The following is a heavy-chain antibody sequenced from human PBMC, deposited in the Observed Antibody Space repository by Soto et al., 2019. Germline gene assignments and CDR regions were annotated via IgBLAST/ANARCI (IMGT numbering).Heavy chain of an antibody. CDR2: IYYTGIT. CDR3: ARDSPHDSSGYYYFY. J-gene: IGHJ4*02. Sequence: QVQLQESGPGLVKPSETLSLTCNVSGGSTSSYYWSWIRQTPGKGLEWIGYIYYTGITNYNPSLKSRVTISIDRSKNQFSLRLRSVTAADTAVYYCARDSPHDSSGYYYFYWGRGTLVTVSS. CDR1: GGSTSSYY. D-gene: IGHD3-22*01. V-gene: IGHV4-59*01.